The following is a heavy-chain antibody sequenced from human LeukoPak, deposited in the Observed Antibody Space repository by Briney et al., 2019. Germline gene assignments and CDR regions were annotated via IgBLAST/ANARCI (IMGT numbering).Heavy chain of an antibody. CDR1: GFTVSNNY. Sequence: GGSLGLSCAASGFTVSNNYMSWVRQAPGKGLEWVSVIYSGGGTNSADSVKGRFTISRDNSKNTLYLQMNSLRAEDTAVYYCARVYSLMDRAEYYFDSWGQGTLVTVSS. J-gene: IGHJ4*02. CDR3: ARVYSLMDRAEYYFDS. V-gene: IGHV3-53*01. D-gene: IGHD2-21*01. CDR2: IYSGGGT.